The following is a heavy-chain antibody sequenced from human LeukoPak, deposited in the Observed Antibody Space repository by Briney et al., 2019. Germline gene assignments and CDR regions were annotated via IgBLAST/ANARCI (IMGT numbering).Heavy chain of an antibody. V-gene: IGHV3-23*01. CDR2: ISGSGGST. J-gene: IGHJ4*02. CDR3: AKHAGYYYDSSGYYFDY. Sequence: GGSLRLSCAASGFSVSANYMSWVRQAPGKGLEWVSAISGSGGSTYYADSVKGRFTISRDNSKNTLYLQMNSLRAEDTAVYYCAKHAGYYYDSSGYYFDYWGQGTLVTVSS. CDR1: GFSVSANY. D-gene: IGHD3-22*01.